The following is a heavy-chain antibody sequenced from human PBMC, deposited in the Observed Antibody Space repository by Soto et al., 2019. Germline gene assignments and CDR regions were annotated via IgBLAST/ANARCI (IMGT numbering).Heavy chain of an antibody. CDR3: ARHGYGYYDSSGYYYREDWFDP. D-gene: IGHD3-22*01. CDR1: GYSFTTYL. Sequence: GESLNISCKGSGYSFTTYLITSVRQMPGKGLEWMGTIDPTDSYTNYSPSFQGHVTISADKSISTAYLQWSSLKASDTAMYYCARHGYGYYDSSGYYYREDWFDPWGQGTLVTVSS. J-gene: IGHJ5*02. CDR2: IDPTDSYT. V-gene: IGHV5-10-1*01.